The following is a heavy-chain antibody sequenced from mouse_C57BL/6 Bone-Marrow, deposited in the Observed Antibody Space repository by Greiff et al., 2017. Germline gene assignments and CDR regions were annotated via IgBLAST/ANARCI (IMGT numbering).Heavy chain of an antibody. CDR3: TFYSSWGY. D-gene: IGHD1-1*01. CDR2: IDPENGDT. J-gene: IGHJ2*01. CDR1: GFNIKDDY. V-gene: IGHV14-4*01. Sequence: VQLQQSGAELVRPGASVKLSCTASGFNIKDDYMHWVKQRPEQGLEWIGWIDPENGDTEYASKFQGKATITADTSSNTAYLQLSSLTSADTAVYYCTFYSSWGYWGQGTTLTVSS.